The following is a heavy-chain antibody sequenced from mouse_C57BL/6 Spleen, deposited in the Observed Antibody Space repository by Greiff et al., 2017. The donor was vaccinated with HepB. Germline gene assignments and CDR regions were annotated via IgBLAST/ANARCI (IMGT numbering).Heavy chain of an antibody. V-gene: IGHV1-5*01. D-gene: IGHD2-3*01. CDR1: GYTFTSYW. CDR3: TRSDGYYQFAY. Sequence: VQLQQSGTVLARPGASVKMSCKTSGYTFTSYWMHWVKQRPGQGLEWIGAIYPGNSDTSYNQKFKGKAKLTAVTSASTAYMELSSLTNEDSAVYYCTRSDGYYQFAYWGQGTLVTVSA. CDR2: IYPGNSDT. J-gene: IGHJ3*01.